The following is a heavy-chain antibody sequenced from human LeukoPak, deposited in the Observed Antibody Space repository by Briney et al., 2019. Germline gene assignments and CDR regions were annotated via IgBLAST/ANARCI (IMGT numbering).Heavy chain of an antibody. CDR1: GFTFSDYY. CDR2: ISSSGSTI. Sequence: PGGSLRLSCAASGFTFSDYYMSWIRQAPGKGLEWISYISSSGSTIYYADSVKGRFTIPRDNARNSLYLQMNSLRAEDTAVYYCARERAIASLRPYYFDYWGQGTLVTVSS. CDR3: ARERAIASLRPYYFDY. V-gene: IGHV3-11*01. J-gene: IGHJ4*02. D-gene: IGHD6-6*01.